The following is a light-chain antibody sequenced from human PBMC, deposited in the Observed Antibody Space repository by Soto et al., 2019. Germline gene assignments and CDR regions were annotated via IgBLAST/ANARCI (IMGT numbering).Light chain of an antibody. CDR1: SSTIAANS. V-gene: IGLV1-51*01. CDR2: DSD. Sequence: QSVLTQPPSVSAAPGRRVTTSSPGSSSTIAANSVSCYQHLPGTAPKLLIYDSDRRPSGIPARFSGSKSGTSATLGITGLQTGDEADYYCGAWDNSLTVYVFGSGTKVTVL. J-gene: IGLJ1*01. CDR3: GAWDNSLTVYV.